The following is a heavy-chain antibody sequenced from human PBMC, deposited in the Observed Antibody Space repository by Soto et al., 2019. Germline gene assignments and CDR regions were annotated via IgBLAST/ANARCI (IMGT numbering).Heavy chain of an antibody. CDR3: ARGITMVRGVILDAFDI. J-gene: IGHJ3*02. CDR2: ISYDGSNK. V-gene: IGHV3-30*03. Sequence: GGSLRLSCAASGFTFSSYGMHWVRQAPGKGLEWVAVISYDGSNKYYADSVKGRFTISRDNSKNTLYLQMNSLRAGDTAVYYCARGITMVRGVILDAFDIWGQGTMVTVSS. D-gene: IGHD3-10*01. CDR1: GFTFSSYG.